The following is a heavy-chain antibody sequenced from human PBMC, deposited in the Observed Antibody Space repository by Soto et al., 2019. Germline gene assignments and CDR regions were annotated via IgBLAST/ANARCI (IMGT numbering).Heavy chain of an antibody. D-gene: IGHD1-26*01. CDR3: ARGLISGSHYSGGWYYFDS. Sequence: QVRLQQSGAGLLKPSETLSLTCDVYGGSFSDYIWTWIRQTPGKGLQWIGQINHSGSANYNPSLKSRVTISVHTSSSQFSLELSSVTAADTAVYYCARGLISGSHYSGGWYYFDSWGQGTQVTVSS. J-gene: IGHJ4*02. CDR2: INHSGSA. V-gene: IGHV4-34*01. CDR1: GGSFSDYI.